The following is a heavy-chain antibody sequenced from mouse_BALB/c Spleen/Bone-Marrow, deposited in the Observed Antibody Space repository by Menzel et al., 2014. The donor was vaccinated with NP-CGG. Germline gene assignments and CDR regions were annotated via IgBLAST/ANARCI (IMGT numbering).Heavy chain of an antibody. J-gene: IGHJ4*01. CDR3: TRDAMDY. CDR2: IDPSDSYT. V-gene: IGHV1S127*01. CDR1: GYTFTGYW. Sequence: VQLQQSGAELVKPGASVKMSCKASGYTFTGYWMHWVRQRPGQGLEWIGVIDPSDSYTSYIQKFKGKATLTVDTSSSTAYMQLSSLTSEDSAVYYCTRDAMDYWGQGTSVTVSS.